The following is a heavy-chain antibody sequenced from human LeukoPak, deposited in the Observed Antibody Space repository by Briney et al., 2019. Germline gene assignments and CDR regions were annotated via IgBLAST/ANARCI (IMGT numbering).Heavy chain of an antibody. Sequence: GGSLRLSCAASGFTFSSYSMNWVRQAPGKGLEWVSSISSSSSYIYYADSVKGRFTISRDNAKNSLYLQMNSLRAEDTAVYYCARDLGYDYVWGSYRNREADYWGQGTLVTVSS. D-gene: IGHD3-16*02. CDR3: ARDLGYDYVWGSYRNREADY. CDR1: GFTFSSYS. J-gene: IGHJ4*02. V-gene: IGHV3-21*01. CDR2: ISSSSSYI.